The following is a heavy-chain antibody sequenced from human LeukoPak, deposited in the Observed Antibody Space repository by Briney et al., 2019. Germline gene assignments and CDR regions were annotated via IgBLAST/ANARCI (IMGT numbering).Heavy chain of an antibody. Sequence: PSETLSLTCTVSGDSISSYYWSWIRQPAGKGLEWIGRIYTSGSTNYNPSLKSRVTMSIDTSKNQFSLKLSSVTAADTAVYYCARQGTYCSRTTCYDSFLDYWGQGTLVNVSS. J-gene: IGHJ4*02. D-gene: IGHD2-2*01. CDR3: ARQGTYCSRTTCYDSFLDY. CDR2: IYTSGST. V-gene: IGHV4-4*07. CDR1: GDSISSYY.